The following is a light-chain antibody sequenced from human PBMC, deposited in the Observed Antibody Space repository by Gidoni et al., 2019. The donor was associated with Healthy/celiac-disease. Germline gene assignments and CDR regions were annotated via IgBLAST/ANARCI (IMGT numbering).Light chain of an antibody. V-gene: IGKV1-33*01. J-gene: IGKJ4*01. CDR3: QQYDNLPPLT. CDR2: DAS. Sequence: DIQMTQSPSSLSASVGDRVTITCQASQDISNYLNWYQQKPGKAPKLLIYDASNLETGVPSRFSGSGSGTDFTFTISSLQPADIATYYCQQYDNLPPLTFGGXTKVEIK. CDR1: QDISNY.